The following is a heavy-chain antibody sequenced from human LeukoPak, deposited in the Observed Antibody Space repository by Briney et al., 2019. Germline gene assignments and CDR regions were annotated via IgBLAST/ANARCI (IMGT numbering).Heavy chain of an antibody. CDR2: IYYSGST. D-gene: IGHD6-13*01. Sequence: PSETLSLTCTVSGGSISSYYWSWIRQPPGKGLEWIGYIYYSGSTNYNPSLKSRVTISVDTSKNQFSLKLSPVTAADTAVYYCARNSKSSSWYYYYGMDVWGQGTTVTVSS. J-gene: IGHJ6*02. V-gene: IGHV4-59*01. CDR1: GGSISSYY. CDR3: ARNSKSSSWYYYYGMDV.